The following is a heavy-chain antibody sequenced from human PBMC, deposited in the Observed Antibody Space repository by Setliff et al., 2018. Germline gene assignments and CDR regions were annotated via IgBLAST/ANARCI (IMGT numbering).Heavy chain of an antibody. Sequence: SETLSLTCIVSGVSVSRHYWSWIRQPPGKTLEWIGYIYTGGSTTYNPSLKSRVTLSLDTSKNHLSLNLTSVTAADTAVYYCARDVWGAGTGWSDPWGLGILVTVSS. CDR1: GVSVSRHY. V-gene: IGHV4-4*08. D-gene: IGHD1-1*01. CDR3: ARDVWGAGTGWSDP. J-gene: IGHJ5*02. CDR2: IYTGGST.